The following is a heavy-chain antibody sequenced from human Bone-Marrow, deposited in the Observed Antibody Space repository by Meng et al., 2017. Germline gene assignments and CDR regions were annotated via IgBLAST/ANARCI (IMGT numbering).Heavy chain of an antibody. CDR3: ARDLSNGLAVASYGMDV. Sequence: SVKVSCKASGGIFTSYAINWVRQAPGQGLEWMGGIIPIFVTANYAQKFQGRVTITADESTSTAYMELSSLRSEDTAVYYCARDLSNGLAVASYGMDVWGQGTRVTGSS. CDR1: GGIFTSYA. V-gene: IGHV1-69*13. CDR2: IIPIFVTA. D-gene: IGHD6-19*01. J-gene: IGHJ6*02.